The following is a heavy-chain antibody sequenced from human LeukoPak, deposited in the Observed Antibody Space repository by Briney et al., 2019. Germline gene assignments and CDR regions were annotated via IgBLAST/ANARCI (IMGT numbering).Heavy chain of an antibody. V-gene: IGHV3-48*04. J-gene: IGHJ4*02. CDR2: ISSSGSTI. CDR3: AKGGSRITIFGVVRSPPTDFDY. CDR1: GFTFSSYW. D-gene: IGHD3-3*01. Sequence: GGSLRLSCAASGFTFSSYWMHWVRQAPGKGLEWVSYISSSGSTIYYADSVKGRFTISRDNAKNSLYLQMNSLRAEDTAVYYCAKGGSRITIFGVVRSPPTDFDYWGQGTLVTVSS.